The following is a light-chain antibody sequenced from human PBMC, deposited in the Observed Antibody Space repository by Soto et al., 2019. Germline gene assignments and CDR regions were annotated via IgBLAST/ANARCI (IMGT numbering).Light chain of an antibody. CDR2: DAS. CDR3: QQYDSYSWP. Sequence: DVQMTQSPSPLSASVGDRVTISCRASQSISSWLAWYQQKPGKAPKLLIYDASSLESGVPSGFSGSGSGTEFTLTISSLQTDDFASYYCQQYDSYSWPLGQGTKVE. CDR1: QSISSW. J-gene: IGKJ1*01. V-gene: IGKV1-5*01.